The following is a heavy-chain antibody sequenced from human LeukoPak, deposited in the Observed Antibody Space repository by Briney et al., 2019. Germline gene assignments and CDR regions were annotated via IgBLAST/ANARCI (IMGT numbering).Heavy chain of an antibody. J-gene: IGHJ5*02. D-gene: IGHD1-14*01. CDR1: GGSFTTYD. CDR2: VNHSGYT. CDR3: AREPDRIRFDP. V-gene: IGHV4-34*01. Sequence: SETLSLTCAVYGGSFTTYDWSWIRQAPGKGLEWIGEVNHSGYTNYNPSLKSRVTISADTSKNQCTLKLNSVTAADTAVYYCAREPDRIRFDPWGQGTLVTVSS.